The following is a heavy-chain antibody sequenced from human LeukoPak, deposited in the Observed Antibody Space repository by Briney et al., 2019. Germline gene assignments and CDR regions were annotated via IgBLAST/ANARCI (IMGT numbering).Heavy chain of an antibody. J-gene: IGHJ4*02. CDR1: GYSFTSYW. CDR3: ARRLYGSGLYYFDY. V-gene: IGHV5-51*01. CDR2: IYPGDSDT. Sequence: KVGESLKISCKGSGYSFTSYWVGWVRQKPGKGLEWMGIIYPGDSDTRYSPSFQGQVSISADKSISTAYLQWSSLKASDTATYYCARRLYGSGLYYFDYWGQGTLVTVSS. D-gene: IGHD2-15*01.